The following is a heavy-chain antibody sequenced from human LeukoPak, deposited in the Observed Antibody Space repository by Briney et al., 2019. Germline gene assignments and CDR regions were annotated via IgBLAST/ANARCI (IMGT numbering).Heavy chain of an antibody. J-gene: IGHJ6*02. V-gene: IGHV4-34*01. CDR3: ARVYSSTSCFDV. Sequence: KPSETLSLTCVVYGGSFSGYYWSWIRQPPGKGLEWIGEINHSGSTNYNPSLKSRVTISVDTSKNQFSLKLSSVTAADTAVYYCARVYSSTSCFDVWGQGTTVTVSS. CDR1: GGSFSGYY. D-gene: IGHD2-2*01. CDR2: INHSGST.